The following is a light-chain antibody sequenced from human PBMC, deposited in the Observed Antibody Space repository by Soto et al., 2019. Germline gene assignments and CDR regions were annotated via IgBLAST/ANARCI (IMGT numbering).Light chain of an antibody. Sequence: DIQVTQSPSTLSASEGDRVTISCRASQSVSIWLAWYQQKPGRAPKLLIYKSSILESGVPSRFSGSGSGTEFTLTISSLQPDDFETYYCQHFNTAPWTFGQGTKVDIK. CDR1: QSVSIW. J-gene: IGKJ1*01. CDR3: QHFNTAPWT. V-gene: IGKV1-5*03. CDR2: KSS.